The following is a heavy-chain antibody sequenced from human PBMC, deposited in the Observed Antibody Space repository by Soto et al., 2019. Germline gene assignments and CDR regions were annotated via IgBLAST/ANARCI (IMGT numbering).Heavy chain of an antibody. V-gene: IGHV4-61*01. CDR2: IYYSGST. D-gene: IGHD3-22*01. CDR3: ARDAGIDESSGYYPFDY. CDR1: GGSVSSGSYY. Sequence: PSETLSLTCTVSGGSVSSGSYYWSWIRQPPGKGLEWIGYIYYSGSTNYNPSLKNRVTISVDTSKKQFSLKLSSVTAADTAVYYFARDAGIDESSGYYPFDYWGQRTLVTVSS. J-gene: IGHJ4*02.